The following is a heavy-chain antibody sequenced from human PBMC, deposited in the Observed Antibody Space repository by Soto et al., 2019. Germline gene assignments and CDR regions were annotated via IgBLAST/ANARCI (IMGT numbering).Heavy chain of an antibody. D-gene: IGHD2-8*02. Sequence: ASVKVSCKASGYTFTGYYMHWVRQAPGQGLEWMGWINPNSGGTNYAQKFQGWVTMTRDTSISTAYMELSSLRSEDTAVYYCATPTLYWSPIYWGQGTLVTVSS. J-gene: IGHJ4*02. CDR3: ATPTLYWSPIY. CDR2: INPNSGGT. CDR1: GYTFTGYY. V-gene: IGHV1-2*04.